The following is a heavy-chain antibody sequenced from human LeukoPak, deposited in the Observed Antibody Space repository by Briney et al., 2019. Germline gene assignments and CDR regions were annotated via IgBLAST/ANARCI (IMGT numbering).Heavy chain of an antibody. CDR1: GFTFSSYT. Sequence: GGSLRLSCAASGFTFSSYTMDWGRQAPGKGLEWVARISYAGSNNYYADSVKGRFTISSDNPKNTLYLQMNSLSVDDTAVYYCAKDLDSSDVWDTADWGQALLVTVSP. CDR3: AKDLDSSDVWDTAD. V-gene: IGHV3-30-3*01. CDR2: ISYAGSNN. D-gene: IGHD6-19*01. J-gene: IGHJ1*01.